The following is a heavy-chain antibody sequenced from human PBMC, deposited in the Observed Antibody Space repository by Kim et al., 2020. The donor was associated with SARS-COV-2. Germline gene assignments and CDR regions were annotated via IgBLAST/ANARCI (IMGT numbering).Heavy chain of an antibody. Sequence: SETLSLTCTVSGGSISSYYWSWIRQPPGKGLEWIGYIYYSGSTNYNPSLKSRVTISVDTSKNQFSLKLSSVTAADTAVYYCARGTMYSSYNWFDPWGQGTLVTVSS. V-gene: IGHV4-59*01. J-gene: IGHJ5*02. CDR2: IYYSGST. CDR1: GGSISSYY. D-gene: IGHD6-19*01. CDR3: ARGTMYSSYNWFDP.